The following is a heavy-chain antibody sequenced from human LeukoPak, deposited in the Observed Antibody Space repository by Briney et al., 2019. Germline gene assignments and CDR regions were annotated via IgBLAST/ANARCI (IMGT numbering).Heavy chain of an antibody. J-gene: IGHJ6*02. D-gene: IGHD2-21*01. CDR3: ARGAGDSYYYGMDV. Sequence: SETLSLTCAVSGVSISSGGYSWSWIRQPPGKGLEWIGYIYHSGSTYYNPSLKSRVTISVDRSKNQFSLKLSSVTAADTAVYYCARGAGDSYYYGMDVWGQGTTVTVSS. V-gene: IGHV4-30-2*01. CDR1: GVSISSGGYS. CDR2: IYHSGST.